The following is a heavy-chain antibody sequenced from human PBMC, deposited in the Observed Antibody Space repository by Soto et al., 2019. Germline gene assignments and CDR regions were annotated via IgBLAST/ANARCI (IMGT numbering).Heavy chain of an antibody. V-gene: IGHV4-34*01. CDR3: ASSFPLYSSSWYYFDY. D-gene: IGHD6-13*01. CDR1: GGSFSRYY. Sequence: ASETLSLTCAVYGGSFSRYYWSWIRQPPGKGLEWIGEINHSGSTNYNPSLKSRVTISVDTSKNQFSLKLSSVTAADTAVYYCASSFPLYSSSWYYFDYWGQGTLVTVSS. J-gene: IGHJ4*02. CDR2: INHSGST.